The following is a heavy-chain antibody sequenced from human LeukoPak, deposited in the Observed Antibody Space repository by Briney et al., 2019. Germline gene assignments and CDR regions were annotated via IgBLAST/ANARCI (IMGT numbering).Heavy chain of an antibody. CDR3: AKDSRIAVAGTEGFDY. D-gene: IGHD6-19*01. Sequence: GGSLRLSCAASGFTFSSYAMSWVRQAPGKGLECVSTISGSGGSTYYADSVKGRFTISRDASKSTLFLQMNSLRAEDTAVYYCAKDSRIAVAGTEGFDYWGQGTLVTVSS. CDR1: GFTFSSYA. CDR2: ISGSGGST. V-gene: IGHV3-23*01. J-gene: IGHJ4*02.